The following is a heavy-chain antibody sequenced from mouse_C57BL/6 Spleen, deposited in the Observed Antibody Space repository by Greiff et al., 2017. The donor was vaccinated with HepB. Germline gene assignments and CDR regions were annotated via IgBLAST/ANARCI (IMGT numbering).Heavy chain of an antibody. D-gene: IGHD4-1*01. Sequence: QVQLQESGPELVKPGASVKISCKASGYTFSSSWMNWVKQRPGKGLEWIGRIYPGDGDTNYNGKFKGKATLTADKSSSTAYMQLSSLTSEDSAVYLCAEAGTAFAYWGQGTPVTVSA. CDR1: GYTFSSSW. CDR3: AEAGTAFAY. J-gene: IGHJ3*01. V-gene: IGHV1-82*01. CDR2: IYPGDGDT.